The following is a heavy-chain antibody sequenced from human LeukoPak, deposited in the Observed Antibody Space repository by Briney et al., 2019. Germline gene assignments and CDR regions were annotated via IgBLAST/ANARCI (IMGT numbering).Heavy chain of an antibody. D-gene: IGHD3-10*01. CDR2: INHDGSSA. CDR1: GFTFSTYW. Sequence: GGSLRLSCAASGFTFSTYWMHWVRQAPGKGLVWVSRINHDGSSAIYADSVKGRFTISRDNAKNKLYLQMNSLRAEDTAVYYCTRSRDYNSGSYPGFWGQGILVTVSS. J-gene: IGHJ4*02. CDR3: TRSRDYNSGSYPGF. V-gene: IGHV3-74*01.